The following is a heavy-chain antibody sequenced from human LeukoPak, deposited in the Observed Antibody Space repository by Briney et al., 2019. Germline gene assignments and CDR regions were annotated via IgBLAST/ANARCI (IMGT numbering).Heavy chain of an antibody. V-gene: IGHV4-34*01. CDR1: GGSFSGYY. J-gene: IGHJ4*02. CDR2: INHSGST. D-gene: IGHD4-17*01. CDR3: ALGVPTTGPFDY. Sequence: PSETLSLTCAVYGGSFSGYYWSWIRQPPGKGLEWIGEINHSGSTNYNPSLKSRVTISVDTSKNQFSLKLSSVTAADTAVYYCALGVPTTGPFDYWGQGTLVTVSS.